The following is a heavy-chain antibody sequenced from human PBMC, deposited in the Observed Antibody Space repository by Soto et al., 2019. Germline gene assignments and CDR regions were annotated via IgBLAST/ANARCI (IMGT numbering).Heavy chain of an antibody. CDR1: GFTFSSYA. D-gene: IGHD1-26*01. CDR2: ISYDGSNK. Sequence: GGSLRLSCAASGFTFSSYAMHWFRQAPGKGLEWVAVISYDGSNKYYADSVKGRFTISRDNSKNTLYLQMNSLRAEDTAVYYCARGAIIVGADHRAYFQHWGQGTLVTVSS. J-gene: IGHJ1*01. V-gene: IGHV3-30-3*01. CDR3: ARGAIIVGADHRAYFQH.